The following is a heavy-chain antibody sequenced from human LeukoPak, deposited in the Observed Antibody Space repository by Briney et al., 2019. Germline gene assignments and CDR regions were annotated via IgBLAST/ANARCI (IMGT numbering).Heavy chain of an antibody. Sequence: GSLRLSCAASGFTVSSNYMSWVRQAPGKGLEWVSVIYRDGSTYYADSVKGRFTISRDNSKNTLYLQMSSLRAEDTAVYYCAKDRCSGGSCCPGGNWFDPWGQGTLVTVSS. CDR3: AKDRCSGGSCCPGGNWFDP. J-gene: IGHJ5*02. CDR1: GFTVSSNY. V-gene: IGHV3-66*01. D-gene: IGHD2-15*01. CDR2: IYRDGST.